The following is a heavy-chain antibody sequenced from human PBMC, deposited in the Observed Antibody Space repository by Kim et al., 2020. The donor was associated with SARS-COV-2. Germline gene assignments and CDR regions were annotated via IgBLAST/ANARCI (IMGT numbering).Heavy chain of an antibody. D-gene: IGHD2-8*01. CDR2: INHSGST. CDR1: GGSFSGYY. Sequence: SETLSLTCAVYGGSFSGYYWSWIRQPPGKGLEWIGEINHSGSTNYNPSLKSRVTISVDTSKNQFSLKLSSVTAADTAMYYCASLPRPYCTNGVCHDYWG. CDR3: ASLPRPYCTNGVCHDY. J-gene: IGHJ4*01. V-gene: IGHV4-34*01.